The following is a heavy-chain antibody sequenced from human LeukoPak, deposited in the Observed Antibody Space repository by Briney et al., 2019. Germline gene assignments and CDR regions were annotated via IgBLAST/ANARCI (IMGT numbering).Heavy chain of an antibody. Sequence: SETLSLTCTVSGGSVNSYYWSWIRQPPGKGLEWLGYTDYSGNTNYSPSLQSRLTISVDTSKNQFSLRLTSVTAADTALYYCAGATIAAAGFSFDYWGQGTLVTVSS. CDR3: AGATIAAAGFSFDY. CDR2: TDYSGNT. V-gene: IGHV4-59*02. D-gene: IGHD6-13*01. J-gene: IGHJ4*02. CDR1: GGSVNSYY.